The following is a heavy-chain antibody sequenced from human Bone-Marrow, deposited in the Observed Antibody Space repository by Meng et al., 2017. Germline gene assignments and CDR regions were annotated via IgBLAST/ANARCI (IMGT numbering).Heavy chain of an antibody. CDR3: ARGFTLGYSYVDDAFDI. CDR1: GGSISSYY. CDR2: IYYSGST. D-gene: IGHD5-18*01. J-gene: IGHJ3*02. V-gene: IGHV4-59*08. Sequence: GSLRLSCTVSGGSISSYYWSWIRQPPGKGLEWIGYIYYSGSTNYNPSLKSRVTISVDTSKNQFSLKLSSVTAADTAVYYCARGFTLGYSYVDDAFDIWGQGTMVTV.